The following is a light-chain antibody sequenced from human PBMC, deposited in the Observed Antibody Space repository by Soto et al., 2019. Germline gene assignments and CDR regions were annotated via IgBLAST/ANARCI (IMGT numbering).Light chain of an antibody. CDR2: GAS. J-gene: IGKJ5*01. CDR3: QQRSNWPPEIT. CDR1: QSVSTNY. Sequence: EIVLTQSPGTLSLSPGERATLSCRASQSVSTNYLAWYQQKPGQAPRLLIYGASNRATGIPDRFSGSGSGTDFTLTISSLEPEDFAVYYCQQRSNWPPEITFGQGTRLEIK. V-gene: IGKV3D-20*02.